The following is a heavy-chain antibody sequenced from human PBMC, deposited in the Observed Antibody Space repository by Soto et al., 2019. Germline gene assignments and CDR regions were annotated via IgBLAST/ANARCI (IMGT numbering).Heavy chain of an antibody. D-gene: IGHD3-22*01. Sequence: QVQLVQSGAEVRKPGSSVRVSCKASGGSFNRHTISWVRQAPGQGLEWMGGIIPIFGTANHAQKFQGRVTIIADEAKSIVYMELSGLRSNDTAIYYCARWWGYDSTDYYYAYWGQGTLVIVSS. CDR2: IIPIFGTA. J-gene: IGHJ4*02. V-gene: IGHV1-69*01. CDR3: ARWWGYDSTDYYYAY. CDR1: GGSFNRHT.